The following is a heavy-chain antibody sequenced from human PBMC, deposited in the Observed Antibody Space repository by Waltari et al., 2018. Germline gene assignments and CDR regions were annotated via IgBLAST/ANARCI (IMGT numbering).Heavy chain of an antibody. CDR2: MSQSWGT. D-gene: IGHD3-16*01. Sequence: QVQLQESGTGPAKPSETLYLPCAVSGYYTRSDLASGWVRQQQGKGLEWIGSMSQSWGTYYNPSLESRVTILLDTSKNQFSLKVRSVTAADTAVYYCARDEMATVTYGRNYYYYHGIDVWGQGTTVTVSS. CDR3: ARDEMATVTYGRNYYYYHGIDV. J-gene: IGHJ6*02. CDR1: GYYTRSDLA. V-gene: IGHV4-38-2*02.